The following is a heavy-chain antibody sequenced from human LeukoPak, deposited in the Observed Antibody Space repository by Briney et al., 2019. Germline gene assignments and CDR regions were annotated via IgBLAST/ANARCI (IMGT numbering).Heavy chain of an antibody. D-gene: IGHD5-18*01. CDR3: ATYRQVLLPFES. J-gene: IGHJ4*02. Sequence: GGSLRLSCAASGFTFSNYGLSWVSQAPGKGLEWVSGITGSGGSTYYADSVKGRFTISRDNSKNTLYLQMNSLRAEDTAIYYRATYRQVLLPFESWGQGTLVTVSS. CDR1: GFTFSNYG. V-gene: IGHV3-23*01. CDR2: ITGSGGST.